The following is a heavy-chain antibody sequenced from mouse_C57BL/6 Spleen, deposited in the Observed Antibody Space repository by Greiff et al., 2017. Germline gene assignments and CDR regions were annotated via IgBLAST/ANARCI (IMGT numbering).Heavy chain of an antibody. J-gene: IGHJ3*01. CDR1: GYTFTSYW. CDR2: IDPSDSYT. V-gene: IGHV1-50*01. CDR3: ARAKLGPFAY. D-gene: IGHD4-1*01. Sequence: QVQLKQPGAELVKPGASVKLSCKASGYTFTSYWMQWVKQRPGQGLEWIGEIDPSDSYTNYNQKFKGKATLTVDTSSSTAYMQLSSLTSEDSAVYYCARAKLGPFAYWGQGTLVTVSA.